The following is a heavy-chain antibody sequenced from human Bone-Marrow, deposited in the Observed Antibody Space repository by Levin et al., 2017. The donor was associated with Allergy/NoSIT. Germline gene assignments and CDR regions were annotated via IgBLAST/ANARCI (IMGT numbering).Heavy chain of an antibody. J-gene: IGHJ4*02. V-gene: IGHV3-30*07. CDR1: GFKFTTYA. CDR2: ISSDGSQE. CDR3: AGAKYFSGSSGYQTFDS. D-gene: IGHD3-22*01. Sequence: GGSLRLSCEASGFKFTTYAIHWVRQAPGKGLEWVAIISSDGSQEDSLDSVKGCFTISRDNSKDTFYLQINSLRAEDTAVYYCAGAKYFSGSSGYQTFDSWAQGIMVIVSS.